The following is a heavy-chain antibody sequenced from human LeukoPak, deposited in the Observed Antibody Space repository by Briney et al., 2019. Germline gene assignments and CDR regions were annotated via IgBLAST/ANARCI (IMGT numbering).Heavy chain of an antibody. V-gene: IGHV5-51*01. CDR2: IYPGDSDT. J-gene: IGHJ6*02. Sequence: GASLQISCQGSGSLFTDYWIGGVRPLPGKGLEGMGIIYPGDSDTRYSPSFQGQVTISADKSINTAHLQWSSLKASDTAMYYCARGAAGTIPDYYYFGLDIWGQGTTVTVSS. CDR1: GSLFTDYW. CDR3: ARGAAGTIPDYYYFGLDI. D-gene: IGHD1-7*01.